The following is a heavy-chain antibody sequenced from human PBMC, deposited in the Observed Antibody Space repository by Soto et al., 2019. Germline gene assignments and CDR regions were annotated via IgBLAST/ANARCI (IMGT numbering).Heavy chain of an antibody. CDR2: ISGSGGST. CDR3: AKDPSGGVLEYSSWPY. J-gene: IGHJ4*02. V-gene: IGHV3-23*01. Sequence: PGGSLRLSCAASGFTFSSYAMSWVRQAPGKGLEWVSAISGSGGSTYYADSVKGRFTISRDNSKTTLYLQMNSLRAEDTAVYYCAKDPSGGVLEYSSWPYGGQGTLATAS. D-gene: IGHD6-6*01. CDR1: GFTFSSYA.